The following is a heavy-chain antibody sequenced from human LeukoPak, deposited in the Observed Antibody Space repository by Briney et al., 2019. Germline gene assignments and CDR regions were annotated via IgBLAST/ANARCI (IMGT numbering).Heavy chain of an antibody. V-gene: IGHV1-8*01. CDR1: GYTFTSYD. CDR2: MNPNSGNT. Sequence: ASVKVSCRAFGYTFTSYDINWVRQATGQGLEWMGWMNPNSGNTGYAQKFQGRVTMTRNTSISTAYVELSSLRSEDTAVYYCARGRTYYYDSSGYPDDYWGQGTLVTVSS. CDR3: ARGRTYYYDSSGYPDDY. J-gene: IGHJ4*02. D-gene: IGHD3-22*01.